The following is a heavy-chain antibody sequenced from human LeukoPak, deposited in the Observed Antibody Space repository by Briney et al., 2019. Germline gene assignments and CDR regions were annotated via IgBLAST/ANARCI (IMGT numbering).Heavy chain of an antibody. J-gene: IGHJ4*02. V-gene: IGHV3-69-1*01. CDR2: ITNSSSI. D-gene: IGHD6-19*01. Sequence: GTLRLSCAASGFTFSNYDMNWIRQAPGKGLEWISFITNSSSIYYADSVKGRFTISIDNAKNSLFLQMNSLRAADTAVYYCAVQWLVKGGYYFDYWGQGTLVTVSS. CDR3: AVQWLVKGGYYFDY. CDR1: GFTFSNYD.